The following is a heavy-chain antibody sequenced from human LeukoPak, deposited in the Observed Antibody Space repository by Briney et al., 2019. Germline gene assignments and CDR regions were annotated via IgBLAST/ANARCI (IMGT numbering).Heavy chain of an antibody. CDR2: INPNSGGT. CDR1: GYMFTGYY. Sequence: ASVKVSCKASGYMFTGYYMHWVRQAPGQGLEWIGWINPNSGGTNYAQKFQGRVTMTRDTSISTAYMELSSLRSDDTAVYYCARGYCSGDCFTLFDYWGQGTLVTVSS. CDR3: ARGYCSGDCFTLFDY. V-gene: IGHV1-2*02. J-gene: IGHJ4*02. D-gene: IGHD2-21*02.